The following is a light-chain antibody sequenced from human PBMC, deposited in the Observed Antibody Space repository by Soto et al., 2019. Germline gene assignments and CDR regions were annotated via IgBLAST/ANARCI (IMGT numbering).Light chain of an antibody. CDR3: QQSDLNPTYT. Sequence: DIQMTQSPSSLSASVGDRVIITCRASQTIGTSLNWYQHRPGKAPELLIYAASTLQSGVPSRFSGRGSGTDFTLTISSVQPEDFATYYCQQSDLNPTYTFGQGTDLDIK. CDR1: QTIGTS. J-gene: IGKJ2*01. CDR2: AAS. V-gene: IGKV1-39*01.